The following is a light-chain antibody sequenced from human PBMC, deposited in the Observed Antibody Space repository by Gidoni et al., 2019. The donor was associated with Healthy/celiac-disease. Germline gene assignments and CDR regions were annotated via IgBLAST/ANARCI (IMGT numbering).Light chain of an antibody. CDR2: DAS. CDR1: QSVSSY. Sequence: EIVLTQSPATLSLSPGERATLSCRASQSVSSYLAWYQQKPGQAPRLLIYDASNRATGSPARFSGSGSGTDFTLTISSLEPEDFAVYYCQQRSNWPLTSXGXTKVEIK. CDR3: QQRSNWPLT. J-gene: IGKJ4*01. V-gene: IGKV3-11*01.